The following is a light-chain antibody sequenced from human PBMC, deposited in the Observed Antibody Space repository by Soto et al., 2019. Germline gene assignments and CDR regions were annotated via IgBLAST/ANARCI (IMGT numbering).Light chain of an antibody. CDR3: QQFYSYSWT. CDR1: QSISSW. J-gene: IGKJ1*01. CDR2: KAS. V-gene: IGKV1-5*03. Sequence: DIQMTQSPSTLSASVGDRVTITCRASQSISSWLAWYQQKPGKAPKLLIYKASSSESGVTSRFSGSGSGTEFTLTISSLQPDDFATYYCQQFYSYSWTFGQGTKVEIK.